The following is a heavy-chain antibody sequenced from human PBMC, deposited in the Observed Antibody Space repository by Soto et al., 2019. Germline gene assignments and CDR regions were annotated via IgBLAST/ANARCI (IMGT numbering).Heavy chain of an antibody. CDR1: GGSISSYY. V-gene: IGHV4-59*01. D-gene: IGHD6-19*01. Sequence: SETPSLTCTVSGGSISSYYWSWIRQPPGKGLEWIGYIYYSGSTNYNPSLKSRVTISVDTSKNQFSLKLSSVTAADTAVYYCARDSSGWYFFDYWGQGTLVTVSS. J-gene: IGHJ4*02. CDR3: ARDSSGWYFFDY. CDR2: IYYSGST.